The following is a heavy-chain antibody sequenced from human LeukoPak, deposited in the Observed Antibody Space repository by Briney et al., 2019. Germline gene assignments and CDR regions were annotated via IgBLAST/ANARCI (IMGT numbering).Heavy chain of an antibody. J-gene: IGHJ4*02. V-gene: IGHV3-23*01. CDR2: ISGSGGST. Sequence: GGSLRLSCAASGFTFSSYAMSWVRQAPGKGPEWVSAISGSGGSTYYADSVKGRFTISRDNSKNTLYLKMNSLRAEDTAVYYCAKVSKATRGSDEDYWGQGTLVTVSS. CDR3: AKVSKATRGSDEDY. CDR1: GFTFSSYA. D-gene: IGHD6-19*01.